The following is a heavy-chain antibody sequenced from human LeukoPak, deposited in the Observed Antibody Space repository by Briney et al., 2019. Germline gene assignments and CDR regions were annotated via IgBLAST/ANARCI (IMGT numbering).Heavy chain of an antibody. V-gene: IGHV1-2*02. Sequence: ASVTVSCKASGYTFTGYYMHWVRQAPGQGLEWMGWINPNSGGTNYAQKFQGGVTMTRDTSISTAYMELSRLRSDDTAVYYCARDRVVTDVWYYYYGMDVWGQGTTVTVSS. CDR3: ARDRVVTDVWYYYYGMDV. CDR2: INPNSGGT. J-gene: IGHJ6*02. D-gene: IGHD2-21*02. CDR1: GYTFTGYY.